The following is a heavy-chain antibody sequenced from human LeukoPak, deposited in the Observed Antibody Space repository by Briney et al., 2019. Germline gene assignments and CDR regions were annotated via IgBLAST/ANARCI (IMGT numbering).Heavy chain of an antibody. Sequence: GGSLRLSCAASGFTFTSYSMNWVRQAPGKGLEWVSSISGSSSYIYYADSVKGRFTISRDNAKNSLYLQMNSLRAEDTAVYYWGGGGGSSSWQGDYWGQGTLVTVSS. V-gene: IGHV3-21*01. D-gene: IGHD6-13*01. CDR3: GGGGGSSSWQGDY. CDR2: ISGSSSYI. CDR1: GFTFTSYS. J-gene: IGHJ4*02.